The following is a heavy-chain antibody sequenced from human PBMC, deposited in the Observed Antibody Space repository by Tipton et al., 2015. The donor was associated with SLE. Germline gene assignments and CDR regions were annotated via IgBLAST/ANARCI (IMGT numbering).Heavy chain of an antibody. J-gene: IGHJ4*02. D-gene: IGHD3-10*01. Sequence: SLRLSCSASGFTLSAYNMNWVRQAPGKGLEWVSYISSSSTTIYYADSVRGRFTVSRDNAKKSLYLQMNKLGAEDTAVYYCSRAGAVRPPDYWGQGTLVTVSS. CDR3: SRAGAVRPPDY. V-gene: IGHV3-48*01. CDR1: GFTLSAYN. CDR2: ISSSSTTI.